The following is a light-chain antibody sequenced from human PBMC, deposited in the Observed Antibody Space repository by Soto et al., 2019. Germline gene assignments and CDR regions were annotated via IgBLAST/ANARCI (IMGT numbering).Light chain of an antibody. CDR3: QHYGTSWWT. J-gene: IGKJ1*01. Sequence: EIVLTQSPGTLSLSPGERATLSRRASQSVSSSYLAWYQQRPGQAPRLLIYGASSRATGIPDRFSGSGSGTDFTLTISRLEPADFAAYYCQHYGTSWWTFGQGTQVESK. CDR2: GAS. V-gene: IGKV3-20*01. CDR1: QSVSSSY.